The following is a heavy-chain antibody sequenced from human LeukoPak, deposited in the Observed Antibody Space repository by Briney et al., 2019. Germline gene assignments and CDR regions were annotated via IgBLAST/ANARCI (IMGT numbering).Heavy chain of an antibody. CDR3: ARDTSGYYGRYEH. V-gene: IGHV4-59*01. J-gene: IGHJ4*02. D-gene: IGHD3-3*01. CDR2: IYYTGTA. CDR1: GVSISSYY. Sequence: SETLSLTCTVSGVSISSYYWSWIRQPPGKGLEWIGYIYYTGTANYNPSLQSRVTISVDTSKNQLSLKLTSMTAADTAVYYCARDTSGYYGRYEHWGQGTLVTVSS.